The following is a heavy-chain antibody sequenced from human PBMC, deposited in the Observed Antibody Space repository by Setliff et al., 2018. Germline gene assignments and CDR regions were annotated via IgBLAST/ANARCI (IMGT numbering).Heavy chain of an antibody. J-gene: IGHJ4*02. V-gene: IGHV4-39*07. CDR1: GDSISDISYY. Sequence: PSETLSLTCTISGDSISDISYYWGFIRQSPGKGLEWIGEINHSGSTNYNPSLKSRVTISVDTSKNQFSLKLSSVTAADTAVYYCARGLIGSSWYGGAFDYWGQGTLVTVSS. CDR3: ARGLIGSSWYGGAFDY. D-gene: IGHD6-13*01. CDR2: INHSGST.